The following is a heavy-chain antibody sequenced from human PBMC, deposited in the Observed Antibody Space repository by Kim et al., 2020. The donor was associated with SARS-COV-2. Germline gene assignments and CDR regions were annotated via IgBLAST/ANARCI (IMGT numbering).Heavy chain of an antibody. D-gene: IGHD3-16*01. J-gene: IGHJ5*01. Sequence: YADSVKGRFTISRDNAKAPLHLQMDSLGTEDTAIYYCTKDYAAGFGGLDSWGQGTRVTVSS. V-gene: IGHV3-9*01. CDR3: TKDYAAGFGGLDS.